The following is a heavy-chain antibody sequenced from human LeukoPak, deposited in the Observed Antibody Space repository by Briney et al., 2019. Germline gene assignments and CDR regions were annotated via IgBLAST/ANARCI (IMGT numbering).Heavy chain of an antibody. CDR2: ISAYNGNT. CDR3: ARRGVYYYDSSGYYRDAFDI. J-gene: IGHJ3*02. V-gene: IGHV1-18*01. Sequence: ASVKVSCKASGYTFTSYAISWVRQAPGQGLEWMGWISAYNGNTNYAQKLQGRVTMTTDTSTSTAYMELRSLRSDDTAVYYCARRGVYYYDSSGYYRDAFDIWGQGTMVTVSS. CDR1: GYTFTSYA. D-gene: IGHD3-22*01.